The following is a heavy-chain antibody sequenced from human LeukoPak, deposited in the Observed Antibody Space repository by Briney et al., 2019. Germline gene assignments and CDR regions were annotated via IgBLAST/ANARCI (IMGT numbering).Heavy chain of an antibody. CDR1: GDSVSSDSAT. Sequence: SQTLSLTCAISGDSVSSDSATWNWVRQSPSRGLEWLGSTYYRPQWYDDYAVSVKSRMTINPYTAKNQFSLQLNSVTPEDTAVHYCASKRGDDIYWGQGILVTVSS. CDR2: TYYRPQWYD. D-gene: IGHD2-21*01. J-gene: IGHJ4*02. V-gene: IGHV6-1*01. CDR3: ASKRGDDIY.